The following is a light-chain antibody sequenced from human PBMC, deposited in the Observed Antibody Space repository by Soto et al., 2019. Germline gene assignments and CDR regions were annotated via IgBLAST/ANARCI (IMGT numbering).Light chain of an antibody. CDR3: SSYTSSSTLYV. V-gene: IGLV2-14*01. Sequence: QSVLTQPASVSGSPGQSITIYCTGTSGDVGGYNYVSWYQQHPGKAPKLMIYEVSNRPSGVSNRFSGSKSGNTASLTISGLQAEDEADYYCSSYTSSSTLYVFGTGTKV. J-gene: IGLJ1*01. CDR2: EVS. CDR1: SGDVGGYNY.